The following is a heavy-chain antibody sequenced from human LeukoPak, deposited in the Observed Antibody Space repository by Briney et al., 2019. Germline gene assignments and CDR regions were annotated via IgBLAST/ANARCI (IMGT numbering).Heavy chain of an antibody. Sequence: GGSLRLSCAASGFTFSSYWMSWVRQAPGKGLEWVSAISGSGDTTYYADSVKGRFTISRDNSKNTLYLQMNSLRAEDTAVYYCAKVTGLVDPFTYWGQGTLVTVSS. D-gene: IGHD2-21*02. J-gene: IGHJ4*02. CDR2: ISGSGDTT. CDR3: AKVTGLVDPFTY. CDR1: GFTFSSYW. V-gene: IGHV3-23*01.